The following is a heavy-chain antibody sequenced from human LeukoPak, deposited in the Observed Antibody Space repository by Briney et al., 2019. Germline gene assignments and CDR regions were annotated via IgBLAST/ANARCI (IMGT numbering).Heavy chain of an antibody. J-gene: IGHJ4*02. Sequence: GGSLRLSCAASGFTFSSYAMSWVRQAPGKGLEWVSAISGSGGSTYYADSVKGRFTISRDNSKNTLYLQMNSLRAEDTAVYYCAKDRAFSTLDIVVVPAAMNYWGQGTLVTVSS. CDR1: GFTFSSYA. D-gene: IGHD2-2*01. CDR2: ISGSGGST. V-gene: IGHV3-23*01. CDR3: AKDRAFSTLDIVVVPAAMNY.